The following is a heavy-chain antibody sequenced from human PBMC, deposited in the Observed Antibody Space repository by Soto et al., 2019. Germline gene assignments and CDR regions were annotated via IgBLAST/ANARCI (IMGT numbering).Heavy chain of an antibody. Sequence: QVQLQESGPGLVKPSQTLSLTCTVSGGSISSGGYYWSWIRQHPGKGLEWIGYISYRGSTYYNPSLXSXVXISXDTSKNQFSLKLSSVTAADTAVYYCARDALSRDSIWGQGTLVTVSS. J-gene: IGHJ4*02. CDR3: ARDALSRDSI. D-gene: IGHD3-22*01. CDR2: ISYRGST. V-gene: IGHV4-31*03. CDR1: GGSISSGGYY.